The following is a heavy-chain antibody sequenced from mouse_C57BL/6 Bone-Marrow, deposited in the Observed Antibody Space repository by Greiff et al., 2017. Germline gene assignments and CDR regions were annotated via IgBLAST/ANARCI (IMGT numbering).Heavy chain of an antibody. J-gene: IGHJ2*01. D-gene: IGHD1-1*01. CDR1: GYTFTTYP. V-gene: IGHV1-47*01. CDR2: FHPYNDDT. Sequence: VKLQQSGAELVKPGASVKMSCKASGYTFTTYPIEWMKQNHGKSLEWIGNFHPYNDDTKYTEKFKGKATLTVEKSSSTVYLELSRLTSDDSAVYYCARVNYYGSSWDYFDYWGQGTTLTVSS. CDR3: ARVNYYGSSWDYFDY.